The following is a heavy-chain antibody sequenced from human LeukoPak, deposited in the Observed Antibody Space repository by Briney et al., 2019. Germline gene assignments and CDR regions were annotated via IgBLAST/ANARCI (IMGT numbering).Heavy chain of an antibody. CDR2: IYPGDSDT. J-gene: IGHJ3*02. Sequence: GESLKISCKGSGYSFTSYWLGWVRQMPGKGLEWMGIIYPGDSDTRYSPSFQGQVTISADKSISTAYLQWSGLKASDTAMYYCARHGVGATTAEAFDIWGQGTMVTVSS. CDR3: ARHGVGATTAEAFDI. D-gene: IGHD1-26*01. CDR1: GYSFTSYW. V-gene: IGHV5-51*01.